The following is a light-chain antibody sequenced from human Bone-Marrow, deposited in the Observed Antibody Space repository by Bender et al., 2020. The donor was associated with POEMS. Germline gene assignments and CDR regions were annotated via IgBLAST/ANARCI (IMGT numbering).Light chain of an antibody. V-gene: IGLV1-47*01. CDR3: AAWDDNLNGPV. Sequence: QSVLTQPPSASGTPGQGVTISCSGSSSNIGSNYVSWYQQVPGTAPKLLIYRDNQWPSGVPDRFSGSKSDTSASLAISGLQSEDEADYYCAAWDDNLNGPVFGGGTKVTVL. CDR1: SSNIGSNY. J-gene: IGLJ2*01. CDR2: RDN.